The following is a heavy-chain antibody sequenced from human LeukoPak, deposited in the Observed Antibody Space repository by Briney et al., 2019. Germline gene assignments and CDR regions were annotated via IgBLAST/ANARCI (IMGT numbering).Heavy chain of an antibody. CDR3: ARDSAAGLYGMDV. J-gene: IGHJ6*02. Sequence: GGSLRLSCVASGFTFSRYTMNWVRQAPGKGLEWVSSISSSSAYIYYADSVKDRFTNSRDNDKNSLYLQMNSLRAGDTAVYYCARDSAAGLYGMDVWGQGTTVTVSS. V-gene: IGHV3-21*06. D-gene: IGHD6-13*01. CDR2: ISSSSAYI. CDR1: GFTFSRYT.